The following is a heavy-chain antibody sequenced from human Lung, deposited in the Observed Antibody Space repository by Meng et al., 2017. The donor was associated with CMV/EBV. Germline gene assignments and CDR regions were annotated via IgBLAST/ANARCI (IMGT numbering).Heavy chain of an antibody. D-gene: IGHD2-15*01. Sequence: SETLSLXCTVSGASISINTYFWDWIRQPPGKGLEWIGSISYGGSTYYNSSLKSRVRISLDTSKSQITLKLSSVTAADTAVYYGARIVPSDYYKYDMDVWGQGTXVTVSS. V-gene: IGHV4-39*06. CDR3: ARIVPSDYYKYDMDV. CDR1: GASISINTYF. CDR2: ISYGGST. J-gene: IGHJ6*02.